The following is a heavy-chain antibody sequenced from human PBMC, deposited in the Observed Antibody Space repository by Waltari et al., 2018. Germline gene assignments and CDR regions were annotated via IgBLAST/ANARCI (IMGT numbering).Heavy chain of an antibody. CDR2: ISYNGHNE. CDR1: GFTFRNYG. CDR3: AKESNFGAGTYHYFYGIDI. D-gene: IGHD3-10*01. V-gene: IGHV3-30*18. J-gene: IGHJ6*02. Sequence: QVQLVESGGGVVQSGKSLRLSCAASGFTFRNYGLHWVGQAPGKGLEWVALISYNGHNEYYADSVKGRFNISRDNFNNILSLQMNNLRGDDTAVYYCAKESNFGAGTYHYFYGIDIWGQGTTVTVSS.